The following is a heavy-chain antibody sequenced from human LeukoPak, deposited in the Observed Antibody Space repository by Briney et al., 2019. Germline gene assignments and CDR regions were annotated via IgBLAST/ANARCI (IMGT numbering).Heavy chain of an antibody. CDR1: GGSISNGGYY. Sequence: SQTLSLTCTVSGGSISNGGYYWNWIRQHPGKGLEWIGYIYYSGNTYYNPSLKSRVTISVDTSKNQFSLKLSSVTAADTAVYYCARRPPPGQPPFDIWGQGTMVTVSS. CDR2: IYYSGNT. D-gene: IGHD6-13*01. V-gene: IGHV4-31*03. CDR3: ARRPPPGQPPFDI. J-gene: IGHJ3*02.